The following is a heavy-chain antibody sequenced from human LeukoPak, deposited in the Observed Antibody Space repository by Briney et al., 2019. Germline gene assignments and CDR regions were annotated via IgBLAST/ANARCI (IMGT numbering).Heavy chain of an antibody. V-gene: IGHV3-23*01. CDR1: GFTFSSYA. CDR3: AKDQRAWLLNYGFDY. D-gene: IGHD3-22*01. J-gene: IGHJ4*02. CDR2: ISGSGGST. Sequence: GGSLRLSCAASGFTFSSYAMSWVRQAPGKGLEWVSAISGSGGSTYYADSVKGRFTISRDNSKNTLYLQMNSLKAEDTAVYYCAKDQRAWLLNYGFDYWGQGTLVTVSS.